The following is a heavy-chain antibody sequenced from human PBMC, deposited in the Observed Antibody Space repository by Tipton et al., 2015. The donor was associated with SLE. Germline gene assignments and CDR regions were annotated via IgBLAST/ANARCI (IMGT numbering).Heavy chain of an antibody. D-gene: IGHD1-20*01. V-gene: IGHV3-23*01. CDR3: AIYLRGYDNWNDGFGH. J-gene: IGHJ4*02. CDR2: MRGRGDGT. CDR1: GFTFSSYA. Sequence: SLRLSCAASGFTFSSYAMNWVRQAPGKGLEWVSGMRGRGDGTYYADSVKGRFTISRDNSKNTLYLQINSLRPEDTALYYCAIYLRGYDNWNDGFGHWGQGTLVTVSS.